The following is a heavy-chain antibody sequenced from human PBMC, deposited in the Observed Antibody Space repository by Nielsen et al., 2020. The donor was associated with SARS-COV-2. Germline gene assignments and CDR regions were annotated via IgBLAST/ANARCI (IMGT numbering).Heavy chain of an antibody. Sequence: ASVKVSCKASGYTFTGYYMHWVRQAPGQGPEWMGRINPNSGGTNYAQKFQGTVTMTRDASISTVYMELTSDDTAVYYCARARATIFGLVMSYGMDVWGQGTTVAVSS. D-gene: IGHD3/OR15-3a*01. CDR3: ARARATIFGLVMSYGMDV. CDR1: GYTFTGYY. CDR2: INPNSGGT. V-gene: IGHV1-2*06. J-gene: IGHJ6*02.